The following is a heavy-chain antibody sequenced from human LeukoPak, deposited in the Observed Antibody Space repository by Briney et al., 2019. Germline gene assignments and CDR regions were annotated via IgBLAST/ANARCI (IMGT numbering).Heavy chain of an antibody. D-gene: IGHD1-26*01. CDR2: IYSSGST. CDR1: GDSISTSKSY. J-gene: IGHJ4*02. V-gene: IGHV4-39*01. Sequence: PSETLSLTCTVSGDSISTSKSYWGWIRQPPLKGLEWIGSIYSSGSTYYNASLQSRVTISIETSKNQISLRLNSVTAVDTAMYYCAKSGGYGLIDYWGQGTLVTVSS. CDR3: AKSGGYGLIDY.